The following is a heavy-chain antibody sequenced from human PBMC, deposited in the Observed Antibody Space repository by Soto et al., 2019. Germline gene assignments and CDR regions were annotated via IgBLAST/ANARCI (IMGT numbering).Heavy chain of an antibody. V-gene: IGHV3-21*01. D-gene: IGHD3-10*01. J-gene: IGHJ5*02. CDR3: ARDHDNYGSGRGFVP. Sequence: EVQLVESGGGLVKPGGSLRLSCAASGFTFSTYGMSWVRQAPGKGLEWVSSFSSSSTYADSLKGRFTISRDNARNSLSLQMNSLRAEDTAVYYCARDHDNYGSGRGFVPWGQGTLVTVSS. CDR1: GFTFSTYG. CDR2: FSSSST.